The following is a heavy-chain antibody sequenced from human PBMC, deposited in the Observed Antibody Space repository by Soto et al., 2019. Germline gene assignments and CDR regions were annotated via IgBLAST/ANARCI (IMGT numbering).Heavy chain of an antibody. V-gene: IGHV1-69*06. CDR2: LIPLFGTT. J-gene: IGHJ4*02. D-gene: IGHD7-27*01. CDR1: GGTFSGHA. CDR3: ARGPNWGYRFDS. Sequence: QVQLVQSGAEVKKPGSSVKVSCEASGGTFSGHAISWVRQAPGQGPEWMGGLIPLFGTTQHAQNFQYRLTITADKSTSTAYMELTSLRVEDTAIYYCARGPNWGYRFDSWGQGTLVTVSS.